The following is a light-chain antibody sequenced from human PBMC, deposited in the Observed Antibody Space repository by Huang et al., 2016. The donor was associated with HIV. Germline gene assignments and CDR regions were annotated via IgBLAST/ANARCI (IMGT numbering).Light chain of an antibody. V-gene: IGKV3-15*01. CDR3: QQYNKWPRT. J-gene: IGKJ1*01. CDR2: GAF. CDR1: QTVSDN. Sequence: EIVMTQTPVTLSVSPGERATLSCRASQTVSDNLAWYQQKPGQPPRVLSYGAFTRATGVPARFSGSGSGTEFTLTISNLQSEDFAVYYCQQYNKWPRTFGQGTKVEIK.